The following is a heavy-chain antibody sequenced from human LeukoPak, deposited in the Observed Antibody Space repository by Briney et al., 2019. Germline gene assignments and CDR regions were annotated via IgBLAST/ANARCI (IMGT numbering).Heavy chain of an antibody. D-gene: IGHD3-10*01. CDR2: ISYDGSNK. V-gene: IGHV3-30*18. J-gene: IGHJ4*02. CDR3: AKWDTMVRGVTPFDY. CDR1: GFTFSSYG. Sequence: GGSLRLSCAASGFTFSSYGMHWVRQAPGKGLEWVAVISYDGSNKYYADSVKGRFTISRDNSKNTLYLQMNSLRAEDTAVYYCAKWDTMVRGVTPFDYWGQGTLVTVSS.